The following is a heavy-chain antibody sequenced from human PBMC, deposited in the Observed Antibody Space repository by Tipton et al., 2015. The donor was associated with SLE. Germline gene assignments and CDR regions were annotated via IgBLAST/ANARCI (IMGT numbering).Heavy chain of an antibody. Sequence: SLRLSCVASGFTFSRYWMAWVRQVPGKGLEWVANIKQDESGIYYLDSVKGRFTISRDNAKNSLFLQMNNLRAADTAVYYCARGVDGPNYGRVVYWGQGNMVTVSS. V-gene: IGHV3-7*01. CDR2: IKQDESGI. D-gene: IGHD5-24*01. CDR3: ARGVDGPNYGRVVY. J-gene: IGHJ4*02. CDR1: GFTFSRYW.